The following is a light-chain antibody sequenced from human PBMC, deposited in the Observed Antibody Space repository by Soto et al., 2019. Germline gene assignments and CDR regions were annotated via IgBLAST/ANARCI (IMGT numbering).Light chain of an antibody. CDR3: LQDHDDSWT. CDR2: AAS. CDR1: RDIGSD. J-gene: IGKJ1*01. V-gene: IGKV1-6*01. Sequence: ATQMTQSPSSLSASVGDRITITCRAGRDIGSDLSWYQQKPGKAPTLLIYAASNLQSGVPSRFRGSRSGTEFTLTVSSLQPEDFATYYCLQDHDDSWTFGQGTKVDI.